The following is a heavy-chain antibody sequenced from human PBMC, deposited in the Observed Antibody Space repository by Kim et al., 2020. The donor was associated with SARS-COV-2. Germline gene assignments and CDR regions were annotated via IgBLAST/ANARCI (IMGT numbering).Heavy chain of an antibody. CDR3: AKDQGYYCSGGSCYVRSDDY. J-gene: IGHJ4*02. CDR1: GFTFSSYA. V-gene: IGHV3-23*01. D-gene: IGHD2-15*01. Sequence: GGSLRLSCAASGFTFSSYAMSWVRQAPGKGLEWVSAISGSGGITYYADSVKGRFTISRDNSKNTLYLQMNSLRAEDTAVYYCAKDQGYYCSGGSCYVRSDDYWGQGTLVTVSS. CDR2: ISGSGGIT.